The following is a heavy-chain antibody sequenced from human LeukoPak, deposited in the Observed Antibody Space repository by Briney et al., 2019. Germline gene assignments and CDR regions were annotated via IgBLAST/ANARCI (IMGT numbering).Heavy chain of an antibody. J-gene: IGHJ4*02. CDR1: GYTFTGYY. V-gene: IGHV1-2*02. D-gene: IGHD3-22*01. CDR3: ARDSYENSGYFSDY. Sequence: ASVKVSCKASGYTFTGYYMHWVRQAPGQGLEWMGWINPSSGGTDYAQRFQGRVTLTRDTSISTAYIELSRLRSDDTAVYYCARDSYENSGYFSDYWGQGTLVTVSS. CDR2: INPSSGGT.